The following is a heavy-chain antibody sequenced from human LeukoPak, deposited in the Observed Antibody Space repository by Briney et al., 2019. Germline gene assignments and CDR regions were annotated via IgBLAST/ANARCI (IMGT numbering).Heavy chain of an antibody. D-gene: IGHD6-19*01. CDR2: TNQDGSEK. Sequence: PGGSLRLSCAASGFTFSTYWMSWVRQAPGKRPEWVANTNQDGSEKYYVDSVKGRFTISRDNAKNSLYLQMNSLRAEDTAVYYCARVLQWLGYYFDYWGQGTLVTVSS. V-gene: IGHV3-7*01. CDR3: ARVLQWLGYYFDY. CDR1: GFTFSTYW. J-gene: IGHJ4*02.